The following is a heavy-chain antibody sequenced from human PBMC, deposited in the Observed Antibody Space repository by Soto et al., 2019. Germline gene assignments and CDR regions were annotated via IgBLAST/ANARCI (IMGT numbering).Heavy chain of an antibody. CDR2: INHSGST. D-gene: IGHD3-9*01. V-gene: IGHV4-34*01. J-gene: IGHJ3*02. CDR3: ARGPRSFRPQAYDILTGHRKKDAFDI. Sequence: SETLSLTCAVYGGSFSGYYWSWIRQPPGKGLEWIGEINHSGSTNYNPSLKSRVTISVDTSKNQFSLKLSSVTAADTAVYYCARGPRSFRPQAYDILTGHRKKDAFDIWGQGTMVTVSS. CDR1: GGSFSGYY.